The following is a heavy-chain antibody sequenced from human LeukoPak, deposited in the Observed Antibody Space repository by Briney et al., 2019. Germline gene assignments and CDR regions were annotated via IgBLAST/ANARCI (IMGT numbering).Heavy chain of an antibody. CDR3: AKDGYKAAGYFDL. Sequence: HPGESLRLSCAASGFTFSNYAMHWVRQVPGKGLEWLSLISGNGDITDYAESVKGRFTVSRDNSRNSLYLQMSGLRVEDTALFYCAKDGYKAAGYFDLWGRGTLVTVSS. CDR2: ISGNGDIT. V-gene: IGHV3-43*02. D-gene: IGHD6-13*01. CDR1: GFTFSNYA. J-gene: IGHJ2*01.